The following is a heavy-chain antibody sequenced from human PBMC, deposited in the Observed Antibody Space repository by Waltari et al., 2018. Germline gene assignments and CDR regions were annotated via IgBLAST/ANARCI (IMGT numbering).Heavy chain of an antibody. D-gene: IGHD3-22*01. CDR1: GGTFSSYA. CDR3: ASGTYYYDSSGYNPFDY. J-gene: IGHJ4*02. CDR2: IIPIFGTA. V-gene: IGHV1-69*05. Sequence: QVQLVQSGAEVKKPGSSVKVSCKASGGTFSSYAIIWVRQAPGQGLEWMGGIIPIFGTANYAQKFQGRVTITTDDSTSTAYMELSSLRSEDTAVYYCASGTYYYDSSGYNPFDYWGQGTLVTVSS.